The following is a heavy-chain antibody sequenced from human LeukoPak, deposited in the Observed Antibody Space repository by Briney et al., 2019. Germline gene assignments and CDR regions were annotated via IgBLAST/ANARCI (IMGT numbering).Heavy chain of an antibody. Sequence: PGRSLRLSCVASGFPFSSYSMNWVRQAPGQGLEWIAYISATGSAIFYSDSVKGRFAISRDNAKNSLYLQMDSLRAEDTAVYYCAKDASTVTVNWFDLWGQGTLVTVSS. CDR1: GFPFSSYS. CDR2: ISATGSAI. J-gene: IGHJ5*02. V-gene: IGHV3-48*01. D-gene: IGHD4-17*01. CDR3: AKDASTVTVNWFDL.